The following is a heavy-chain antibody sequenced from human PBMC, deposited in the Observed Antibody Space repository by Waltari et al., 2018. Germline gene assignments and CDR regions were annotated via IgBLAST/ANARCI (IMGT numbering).Heavy chain of an antibody. V-gene: IGHV1-18*04. CDR2: ISTYNGNT. J-gene: IGHJ4*02. D-gene: IGHD3-10*01. CDR3: TRGYGTYYGSGSYHY. CDR1: GYTFTIYY. Sequence: QVQLVQSGAEVKKPGASVKVSCKASGYTFTIYYMHWVRQAPGQGLEWMGWISTYNGNTAYAQKLQGRLTMTTDTSANTVYMELRSLRSDDTAVYYCTRGYGTYYGSGSYHYWGQGTLVTVSS.